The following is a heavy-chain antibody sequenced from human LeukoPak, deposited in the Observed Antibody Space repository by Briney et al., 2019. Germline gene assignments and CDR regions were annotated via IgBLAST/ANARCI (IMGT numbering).Heavy chain of an antibody. CDR1: GFTVRDKH. Sequence: RGSLRLSCAASGFTVRDKHTSGVRQAPGKGLEWVSVMYSRGDTYYANSVKGRFTFSRDISKNTLYLQMNGLRNEDTAMYYCARDAPQVPAAGVLASWGQGTLVIVSS. V-gene: IGHV3-53*01. J-gene: IGHJ5*02. CDR2: MYSRGDT. CDR3: ARDAPQVPAAGVLAS. D-gene: IGHD6-13*01.